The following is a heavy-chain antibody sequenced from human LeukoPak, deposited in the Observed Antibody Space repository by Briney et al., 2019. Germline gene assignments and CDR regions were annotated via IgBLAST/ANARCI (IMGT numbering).Heavy chain of an antibody. CDR3: ARDSSYSSGWFDY. CDR2: IYYSGST. J-gene: IGHJ4*02. D-gene: IGHD6-19*01. Sequence: SETLSLTCIVSGGSISNYCWSWIRQPPGKGLEWIGCIYYSGSTNHNPSLKSRVTISVDSSKNQFSLRLSSVTAADTAVYYCARDSSYSSGWFDYWGQGTLVTVSS. V-gene: IGHV4-59*01. CDR1: GGSISNYC.